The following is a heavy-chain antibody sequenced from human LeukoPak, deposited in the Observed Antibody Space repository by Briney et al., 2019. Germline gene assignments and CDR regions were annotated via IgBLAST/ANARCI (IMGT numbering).Heavy chain of an antibody. V-gene: IGHV3-15*01. J-gene: IGHJ4*02. D-gene: IGHD6-13*01. CDR1: GFTFSNAW. CDR2: IKGKTDGGTT. CDR3: TTEGFYSSSWSFDY. Sequence: GGSLRLSCAASGFTFSNAWMSWVRQAPGKGLEWVGRIKGKTDGGTTDYAAPVNGRFTISRDDSKNTLYLQMNSLKTEDTAVYYCTTEGFYSSSWSFDYWGQGTLVTVSS.